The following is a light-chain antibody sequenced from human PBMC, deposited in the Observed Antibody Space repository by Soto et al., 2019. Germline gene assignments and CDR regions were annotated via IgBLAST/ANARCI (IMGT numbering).Light chain of an antibody. V-gene: IGKV1-5*01. CDR3: QQADSFPIN. CDR1: QSISSW. J-gene: IGKJ5*01. CDR2: HAS. Sequence: DIQMTQSPSTLSASVGDRVTITCRASQSISSWLAWYQQKPGKAPKLLIYHASTLESGVPSRFSGSGSGTHFTLSINSLQPEDFATYFCQQADSFPINFGQGTRLEIK.